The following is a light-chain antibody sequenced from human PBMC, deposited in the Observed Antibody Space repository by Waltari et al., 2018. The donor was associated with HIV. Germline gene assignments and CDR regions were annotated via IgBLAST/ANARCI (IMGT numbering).Light chain of an antibody. CDR3: GTWDSSLSAGV. Sequence: QSVLTQPPSVSAAPGQKVTISCSGSSSNIGHNYVSWYQQLPGTAPKILIYDNNRRPSGMPDRFSGSKSGTSATLGITGLQTGDEADYYCGTWDSSLSAGVFGGGTKLTVL. CDR1: SSNIGHNY. CDR2: DNN. J-gene: IGLJ2*01. V-gene: IGLV1-51*01.